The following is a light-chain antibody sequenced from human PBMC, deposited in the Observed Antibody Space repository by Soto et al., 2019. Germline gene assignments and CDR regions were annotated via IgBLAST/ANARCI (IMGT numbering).Light chain of an antibody. V-gene: IGKV1-5*01. Sequence: DIQMTQYISPLSASIGDRVPITCRASPCVNYCLAWYQQRTGQAPHLLLYDVFRWGTEFPSRFSGSGSGTEFTLTISRLQAEDFATDCCQHYNGYPYTFGPGTKLEI. CDR2: DVF. J-gene: IGKJ2*01. CDR3: QHYNGYPYT. CDR1: PCVNYC.